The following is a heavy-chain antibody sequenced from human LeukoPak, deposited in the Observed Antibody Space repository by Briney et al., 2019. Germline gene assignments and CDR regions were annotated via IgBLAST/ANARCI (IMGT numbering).Heavy chain of an antibody. Sequence: PSETLSLTCTVSGGSISSGDYYWSWIRQPPGKGLGWIGYIYYSGSTYYNPSLKSRVTISVDTSKNQFSLKLSSVTAADTAVYYCARDISSGWYRAFDIWGQGTMVTVSS. CDR1: GGSISSGDYY. V-gene: IGHV4-30-4*08. CDR2: IYYSGST. CDR3: ARDISSGWYRAFDI. J-gene: IGHJ3*02. D-gene: IGHD6-19*01.